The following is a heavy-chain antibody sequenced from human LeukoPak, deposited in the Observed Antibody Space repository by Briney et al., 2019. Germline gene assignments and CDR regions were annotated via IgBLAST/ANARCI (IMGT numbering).Heavy chain of an antibody. V-gene: IGHV3-9*01. J-gene: IGHJ6*02. D-gene: IGHD5-18*01. CDR1: GFTFDDYA. CDR2: ISWNSGSI. CDR3: AKDVDTAMVTGGMDV. Sequence: GGSLRLSCAASGFTFDDYAMHWVRQAPGKGLEWVSGISWNSGSIGYADSVKGRFTISRDNAKNPLYLQMNSLRAEDTALYYCAKDVDTAMVTGGMDVWGQGTTVTVSS.